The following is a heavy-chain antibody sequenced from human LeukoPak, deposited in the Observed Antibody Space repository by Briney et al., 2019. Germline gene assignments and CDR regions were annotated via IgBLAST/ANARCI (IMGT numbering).Heavy chain of an antibody. J-gene: IGHJ4*02. Sequence: SGPTLVKPTQTLTLTCTFSGFSLSTSGVGVGWIRQPPGKALEWLALIYWDDDKRYSPSLKSRLTITKDTSKNQVVLTMTNMDLGDKPTYYCAHHRSPGKPAGSEVYGGRETLATVPS. D-gene: IGHD1-14*01. CDR3: AHHRSPGKPAGSEVY. CDR1: GFSLSTSGVG. CDR2: IYWDDDK. V-gene: IGHV2-5*02.